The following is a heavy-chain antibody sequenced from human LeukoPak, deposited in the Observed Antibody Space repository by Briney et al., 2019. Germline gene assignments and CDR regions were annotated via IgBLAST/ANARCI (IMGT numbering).Heavy chain of an antibody. CDR3: ARRGYGYSQPDY. Sequence: GESLKISCKGSGYSFANYWIGWVRQMPGKGLKWMGIMFPGDSDPRYSPSFQGQVTISVDKSVSTAYLQWNSLKASDTAMYYCARRGYGYSQPDYWGQGTLVTVSS. D-gene: IGHD5-18*01. J-gene: IGHJ4*02. V-gene: IGHV5-51*01. CDR2: MFPGDSDP. CDR1: GYSFANYW.